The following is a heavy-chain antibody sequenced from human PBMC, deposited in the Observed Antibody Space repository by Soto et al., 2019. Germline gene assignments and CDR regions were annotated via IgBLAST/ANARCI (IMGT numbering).Heavy chain of an antibody. CDR3: ARPRSSGSYYFDY. CDR1: GFTFSNYG. CDR2: VSSDGSEK. Sequence: QVQLVESGGGVVQPGRSLRLSCAASGFTFSNYGMHWVRQAPGKGLEWVAVVSSDGSEKYYADSVKGRFTISRDNSKNPMYVQMNSLRDDDTSIYYCARPRSSGSYYFDYWGQGTLVTVSS. D-gene: IGHD3-10*01. J-gene: IGHJ4*02. V-gene: IGHV3-30*03.